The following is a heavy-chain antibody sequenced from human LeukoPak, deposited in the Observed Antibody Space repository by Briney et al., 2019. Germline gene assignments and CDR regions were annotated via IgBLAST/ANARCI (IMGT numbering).Heavy chain of an antibody. D-gene: IGHD3-22*01. V-gene: IGHV4-59*01. CDR1: GGSISSYY. J-gene: IGHJ5*02. CDR2: IYYSGST. Sequence: ETLSLTCTVSGGSISSYYWSWIRQPPGKGLEWIGYIYYSGSTNYNPSLKSRVTISVDTSKNQFSLKLSSVTAADTAVYYCARAVVDYYDTINWFDPWGQGTLVTVSS. CDR3: ARAVVDYYDTINWFDP.